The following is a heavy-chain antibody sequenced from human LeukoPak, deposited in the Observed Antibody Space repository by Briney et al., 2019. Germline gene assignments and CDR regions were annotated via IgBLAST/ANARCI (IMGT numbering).Heavy chain of an antibody. D-gene: IGHD5-24*01. CDR3: AREHHTLKERLLDV. Sequence: PSETLSLTCTVFGGSISDDYWTWIRQPAGKGLEWIGRIYPGGNTNYNPSLKSRVTISGDTSKNQFSLKLSSVTAADMAIYYCAREHHTLKERLLDVWGKGTTVTVSS. V-gene: IGHV4-4*07. CDR1: GGSISDDY. J-gene: IGHJ6*04. CDR2: IYPGGNT.